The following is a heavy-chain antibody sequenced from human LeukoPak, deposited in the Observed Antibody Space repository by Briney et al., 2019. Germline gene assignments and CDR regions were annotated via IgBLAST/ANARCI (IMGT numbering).Heavy chain of an antibody. V-gene: IGHV6-1*01. D-gene: IGHD6-19*01. CDR3: ARGAVAEFDY. CDR2: TYYRSKWYY. CDR1: GDSVSSKIVA. Sequence: SQTLSLTRAISGDSVSSKIVAWNWIRQSPSRGLEWLGRTYYRSKWYYDYAVSMRSRITINPDTSKIQFSLQLNSVTPEDTAVYYGARGAVAEFDYWGQGTLVTVSS. J-gene: IGHJ4*02.